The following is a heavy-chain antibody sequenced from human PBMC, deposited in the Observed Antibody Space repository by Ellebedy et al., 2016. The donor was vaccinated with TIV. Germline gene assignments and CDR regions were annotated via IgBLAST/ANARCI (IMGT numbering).Heavy chain of an antibody. V-gene: IGHV4-39*07. D-gene: IGHD3-10*01. CDR2: GFSSGSS. CDR1: RGSVSSTFYH. Sequence: MPSETLSLTCTVSRGSVSSTFYHWGWIRPPPGKGLEYIGSGFSSGSSYFNPSLRSRVTMSVDTSKDQFSLKLSSVNAADTAVYYCVRLGRPRGSGSYQPDSWGQGTLVAVSS. CDR3: VRLGRPRGSGSYQPDS. J-gene: IGHJ5*01.